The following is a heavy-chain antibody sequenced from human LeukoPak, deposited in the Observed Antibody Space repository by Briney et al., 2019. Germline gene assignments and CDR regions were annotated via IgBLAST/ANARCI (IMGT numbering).Heavy chain of an antibody. CDR1: GFTFSSYW. Sequence: GGSLRLSCAASGFTFSSYWVHWVRQAPGKGLVWVSRINSDGGATNYADSVKGRFTISRDNAKSTLYLQMNSLRAEDTAVYYCASLGYNGWYAFDYWGQGTLVTVSS. J-gene: IGHJ4*02. V-gene: IGHV3-74*01. CDR3: ASLGYNGWYAFDY. CDR2: INSDGGAT. D-gene: IGHD6-19*01.